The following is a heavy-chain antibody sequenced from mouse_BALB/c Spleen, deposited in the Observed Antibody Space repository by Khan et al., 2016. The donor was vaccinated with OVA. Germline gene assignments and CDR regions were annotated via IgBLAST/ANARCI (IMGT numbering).Heavy chain of an antibody. CDR1: GFTFSSYA. Sequence: EVELVESGGGLVKPGGSLKLSCAASGFTFSSYAMSWVRQSPEKRLEWVAEISSGGSYTYYPDTVTGRFTISRDNAKNPLYLEMSSLRSEDTAMYYCATGFAYWGQGTLVTVSA. CDR3: ATGFAY. J-gene: IGHJ3*01. CDR2: ISSGGSYT. V-gene: IGHV5-9-4*01.